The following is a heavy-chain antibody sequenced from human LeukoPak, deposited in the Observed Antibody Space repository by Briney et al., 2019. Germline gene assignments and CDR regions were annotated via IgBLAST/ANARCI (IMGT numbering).Heavy chain of an antibody. CDR2: IGQDGTEA. CDR3: AIPSSYDGSRYYHAY. D-gene: IGHD3-22*01. J-gene: IGHJ4*02. CDR1: GISFASYW. Sequence: GGSLRLSCAASGISFASYWVTWVRQAPGKGLEWVANIGQDGTEAVYVGSVKGRFTISRDNARKLLFLQMNSLRADDTAVYYCAIPSSYDGSRYYHAYWGQGTLVSVSS. V-gene: IGHV3-7*01.